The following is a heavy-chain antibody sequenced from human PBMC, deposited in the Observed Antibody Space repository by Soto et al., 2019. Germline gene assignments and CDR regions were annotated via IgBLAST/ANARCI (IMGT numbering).Heavy chain of an antibody. V-gene: IGHV1-3*01. J-gene: IGHJ6*02. D-gene: IGHD3-10*01. CDR1: GYTSTSYA. CDR2: INAGNGNT. CDR3: ARDYKRGYYYGMDV. Sequence: GASVKVSCKASGYTSTSYAMHWVRQAPGQRLEWMGWINAGNGNTKYSQKFQGRVTITRDTSASTAYMELSSLRSEDTAVYYCARDYKRGYYYGMDVWGQGTTVTVSS.